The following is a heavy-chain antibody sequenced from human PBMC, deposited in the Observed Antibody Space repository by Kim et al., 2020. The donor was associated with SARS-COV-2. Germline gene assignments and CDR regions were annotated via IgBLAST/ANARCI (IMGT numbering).Heavy chain of an antibody. V-gene: IGHV3-23*01. CDR3: AKDGGFYDYVWGSYRYDAFDS. J-gene: IGHJ3*02. D-gene: IGHD3-16*02. Sequence: FTISRDNSKNTLYLQMNSLRAEDTAVYYCAKDGGFYDYVWGSYRYDAFDSWGQGTMVTVSS.